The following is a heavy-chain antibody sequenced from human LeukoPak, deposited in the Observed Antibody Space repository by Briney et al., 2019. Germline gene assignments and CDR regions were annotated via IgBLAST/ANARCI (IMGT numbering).Heavy chain of an antibody. CDR1: GFTFSSYW. CDR3: ARNYYEPTYDYYFDC. V-gene: IGHV3-7*05. Sequence: PGGSLRLSCAASGFTFSSYWMSWVRQAPGKGLEWVANIKQDGSEKNYVDSVKGRFTISRDNAKNSLFLQMNSLRAEDTALYYCARNYYEPTYDYYFDCWGQGTLVTVSS. D-gene: IGHD1-26*01. CDR2: IKQDGSEK. J-gene: IGHJ4*02.